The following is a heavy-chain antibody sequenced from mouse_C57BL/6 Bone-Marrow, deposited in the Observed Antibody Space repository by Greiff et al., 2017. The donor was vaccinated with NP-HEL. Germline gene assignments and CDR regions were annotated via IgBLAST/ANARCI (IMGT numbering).Heavy chain of an antibody. D-gene: IGHD2-5*01. CDR1: GYTFTSYW. CDR2: IDPSDSYT. Sequence: QVQLQQPGAELVKPGASVKLSCKASGYTFTSYWMQWVKQRPGQGLEWIGEIDPSDSYTNYNQKFKGKATLTVDTSSSTAYMQLSSLTSEDSAVYYCARQPYSNYLYYYAMDYWGQGTSVTVSS. CDR3: ARQPYSNYLYYYAMDY. V-gene: IGHV1-50*01. J-gene: IGHJ4*01.